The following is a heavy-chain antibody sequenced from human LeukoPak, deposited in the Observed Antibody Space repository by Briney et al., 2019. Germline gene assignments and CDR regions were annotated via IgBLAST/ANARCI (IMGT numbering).Heavy chain of an antibody. CDR3: ARQVGSYYIGAFDI. V-gene: IGHV4-4*02. J-gene: IGHJ3*02. Sequence: SETLSLTCAVSGDSISSSNWWSWVRQPPGKGLEWLGEIYHRGNIDYNPSFKSRITISIDKSKNQFSLKLSSVTAADTAVYYCARQVGSYYIGAFDIWGQGTMVTVSS. D-gene: IGHD1-26*01. CDR2: IYHRGNI. CDR1: GDSISSSNW.